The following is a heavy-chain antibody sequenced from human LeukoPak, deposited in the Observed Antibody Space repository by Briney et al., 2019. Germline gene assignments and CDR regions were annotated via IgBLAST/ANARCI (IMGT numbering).Heavy chain of an antibody. CDR3: AKDLVAGTSPRSYGMDV. Sequence: GGSLRLSCAASGFTFSSYGMHWVRQAPGKGLEWVAVISYDGSNKYYADSVKGRFTIPRDNSKHTLYLQMNSLRAEDTAVYYCAKDLVAGTSPRSYGMDVWGKGTTVTVSS. D-gene: IGHD6-19*01. CDR2: ISYDGSNK. V-gene: IGHV3-30*18. J-gene: IGHJ6*04. CDR1: GFTFSSYG.